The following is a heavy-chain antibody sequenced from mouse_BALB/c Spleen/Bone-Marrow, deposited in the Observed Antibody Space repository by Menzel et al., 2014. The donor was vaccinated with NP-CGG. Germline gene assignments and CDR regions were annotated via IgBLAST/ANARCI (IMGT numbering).Heavy chain of an antibody. J-gene: IGHJ4*01. CDR3: ARELSRAMDY. V-gene: IGHV1S135*01. CDR1: GYAFTRYN. D-gene: IGHD2-12*01. CDR2: IDPYSGGT. Sequence: EVQLQQSGPELVKPGASVKVSCEASGYAFTRYNMYWVKQSHGKSLEWIGYIDPYSGGTNYNQKFKGKATLTVDKSSSTAYMHLNSLTSEDSAVYYCARELSRAMDYWGQGTSVTVSS.